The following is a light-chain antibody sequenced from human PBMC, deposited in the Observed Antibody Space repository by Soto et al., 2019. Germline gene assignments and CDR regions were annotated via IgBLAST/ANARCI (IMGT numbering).Light chain of an antibody. V-gene: IGLV2-8*01. Sequence: QSALAQPPSASGSPGQSVTISCTGTRSDVGDNYVSWYQQHLGKAPKLIIYEVTLRPSGVPDRFSGSKSGNTAPLTVSGLEADDEADYCCSAYAGSNTFVFGTGTKLTVL. CDR2: EVT. CDR1: RSDVGDNY. CDR3: SAYAGSNTFV. J-gene: IGLJ1*01.